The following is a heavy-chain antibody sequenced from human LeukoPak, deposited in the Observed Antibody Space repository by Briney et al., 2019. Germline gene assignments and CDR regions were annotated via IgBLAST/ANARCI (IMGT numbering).Heavy chain of an antibody. V-gene: IGHV3-48*03. J-gene: IGHJ3*02. CDR3: AREDTGVAFDI. Sequence: GGSLRLSCAASRFTFSSYEMNWVRQAPGKGLEWVSYISGSGIKHYADSVKGRFTISRDNAKNSLYLQMNSLRVEDTAIYYCAREDTGVAFDIWGQGTTVTV. D-gene: IGHD2-8*01. CDR1: RFTFSSYE. CDR2: ISGSGIK.